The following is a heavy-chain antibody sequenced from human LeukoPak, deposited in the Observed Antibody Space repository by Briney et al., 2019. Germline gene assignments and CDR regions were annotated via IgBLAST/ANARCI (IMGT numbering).Heavy chain of an antibody. V-gene: IGHV3-48*04. Sequence: GGSLRLSCAASGFTFSNHWMHWVRQAPGKGLEWVSYISSSSSTIYYADSVKGRFTISRDNAKNSLYLQMNSLRAEDTAVYYCARDSSGYYLSDAFDIWGQGTMVTVSS. J-gene: IGHJ3*02. D-gene: IGHD5-12*01. CDR2: ISSSSSTI. CDR3: ARDSSGYYLSDAFDI. CDR1: GFTFSNHW.